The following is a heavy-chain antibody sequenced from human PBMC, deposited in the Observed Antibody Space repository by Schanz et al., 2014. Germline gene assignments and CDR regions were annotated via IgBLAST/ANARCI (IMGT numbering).Heavy chain of an antibody. D-gene: IGHD2-21*01. J-gene: IGHJ4*02. V-gene: IGHV3-21*01. Sequence: EVQLLESGGGLVQPGGSLRLSCAASGFTFNNFNMNWVRQAPGKGLEWVSSISSSGSSIYYADSVKGRFTISRDNFKNTLFLQMNSLRAEDTAVYYCAREDCSATSCYFRYWGQGTLVTVSS. CDR1: GFTFNNFN. CDR2: ISSSGSSI. CDR3: AREDCSATSCYFRY.